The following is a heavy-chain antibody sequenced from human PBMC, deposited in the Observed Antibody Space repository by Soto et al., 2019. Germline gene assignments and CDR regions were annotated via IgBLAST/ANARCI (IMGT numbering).Heavy chain of an antibody. Sequence: GGSLRLSCAASGFTFSSYSMNWVRQAPGKGLEWVSYISSSSSTIYYADSVKGRFTISRDNAKNSLYLQMNGLRAEDTAVYYCARDILTGYYIGNYYMDVWGKGTTVTVSS. CDR2: ISSSSSTI. D-gene: IGHD3-9*01. CDR3: ARDILTGYYIGNYYMDV. CDR1: GFTFSSYS. J-gene: IGHJ6*03. V-gene: IGHV3-48*01.